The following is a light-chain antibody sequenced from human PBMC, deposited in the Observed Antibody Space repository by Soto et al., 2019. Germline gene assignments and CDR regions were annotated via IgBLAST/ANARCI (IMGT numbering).Light chain of an antibody. J-gene: IGKJ4*01. V-gene: IGKV1-27*01. CDR2: DAS. Sequence: DIELTQSPSSLSSSVGERVTLTCRASQGIDIYLAWYQQKPGKVPKLLISDASTLHSGVPARFSGSGSGTDFTLTISSLESEDVAAYYCQKYNGSPLTFGGGTKVENK. CDR1: QGIDIY. CDR3: QKYNGSPLT.